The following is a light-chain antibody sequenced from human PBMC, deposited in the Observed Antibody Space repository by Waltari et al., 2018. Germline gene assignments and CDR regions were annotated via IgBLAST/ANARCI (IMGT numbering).Light chain of an antibody. V-gene: IGKV1-5*03. CDR3: QQYSSGWT. Sequence: DIQMTQSPSTLSASVGDRVTITCRASQSITSTRTWLAWDQQKAGIAPKLLIYEAFSLESGVPSRFSGSGSGTKFTLTISSLQPDDFATYYCQQYSSGWTFGQGTKVEV. J-gene: IGKJ1*01. CDR2: EAF. CDR1: QSITSTRTW.